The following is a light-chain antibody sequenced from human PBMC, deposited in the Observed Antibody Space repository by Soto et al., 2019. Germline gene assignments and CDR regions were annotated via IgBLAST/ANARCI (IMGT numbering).Light chain of an antibody. CDR1: QSVLYSSNNKNY. V-gene: IGKV4-1*01. CDR3: QQYYNSPRT. Sequence: DIVMTQSPDSLTVSLGERATINCRSSQSVLYSSNNKNYLAWYQQKAGQPPKLLIYWASTRESGVPDRSSGSGSGTDFTLTISSLQAEDVAVYYCQQYYNSPRTFGQGTRWISN. J-gene: IGKJ1*01. CDR2: WAS.